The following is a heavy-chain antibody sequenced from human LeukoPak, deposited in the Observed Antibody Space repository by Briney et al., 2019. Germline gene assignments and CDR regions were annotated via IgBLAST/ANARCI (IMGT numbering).Heavy chain of an antibody. J-gene: IGHJ5*02. CDR2: INPNSGGT. D-gene: IGHD3-10*01. CDR3: ARSPAPDMVRGVIYTYNWFDP. Sequence: ASVKVSFKASGYTFTGYYMHWVRQAPGQGLEWMGWINPNSGGTNYAQKFQGRVTMTRDTSITTAYMELSRLISDDTAVYYCARSPAPDMVRGVIYTYNWFDPWGHGTLVTVSS. CDR1: GYTFTGYY. V-gene: IGHV1-2*02.